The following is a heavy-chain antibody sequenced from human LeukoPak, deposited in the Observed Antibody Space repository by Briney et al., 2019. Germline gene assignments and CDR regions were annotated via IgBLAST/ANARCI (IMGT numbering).Heavy chain of an antibody. CDR1: GFTFSSYA. CDR3: AREWGVVPAAFFDY. CDR2: ISYDGSDK. J-gene: IGHJ4*02. D-gene: IGHD2-2*01. V-gene: IGHV3-30*01. Sequence: PGRSLRLSCAASGFTFSSYAMHWVRQAPAKGLEWVELISYDGSDKYHADSVKGRFTISRDNSKNTLYLQMNSLSAEDTAVYYCAREWGVVPAAFFDYWGQGTLVTVSS.